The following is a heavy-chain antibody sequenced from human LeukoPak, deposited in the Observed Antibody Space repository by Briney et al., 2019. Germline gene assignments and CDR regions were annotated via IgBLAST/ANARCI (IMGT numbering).Heavy chain of an antibody. V-gene: IGHV4-34*01. D-gene: IGHD3-9*01. CDR2: INHSGST. CDR3: ARRRQDILTGYYKGNWFDP. Sequence: SETLSLTCAVYGGSFSGYYWSWIRQPPGKGLEWIGEINHSGSTNYNPSLKSRVTISVDTSKNQFSLKLSSVTAADTAVYYCARRRQDILTGYYKGNWFDPWGQGTLVTVSS. J-gene: IGHJ5*02. CDR1: GGSFSGYY.